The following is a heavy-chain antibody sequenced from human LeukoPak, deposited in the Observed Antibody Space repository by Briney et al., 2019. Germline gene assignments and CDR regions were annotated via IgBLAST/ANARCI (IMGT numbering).Heavy chain of an antibody. V-gene: IGHV4-61*02. CDR3: ARALYYYDSSGYYNAFDI. J-gene: IGHJ3*02. CDR2: IYTSGST. D-gene: IGHD3-22*01. Sequence: PSETLSLTCTVSGGSISSGSYYWSWIRQPAGKGLEWIGRIYTSGSTNYNPSLKSRVTISVDTSKNQFSPKLSSVTAADTAVYYCARALYYYDSSGYYNAFDIWGQGTMVTVSS. CDR1: GGSISSGSYY.